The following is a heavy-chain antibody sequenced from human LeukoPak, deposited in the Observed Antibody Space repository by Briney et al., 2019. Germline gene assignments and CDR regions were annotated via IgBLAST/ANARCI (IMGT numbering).Heavy chain of an antibody. CDR1: GESFSGYY. CDR2: INHSGST. D-gene: IGHD3-3*02. Sequence: SETLSLTCAVYGESFSGYYWSWIRQPPGKGLEWIGEINHSGSTNYNPSLKSRVTISVDTSKNQFSLKLSSVTAADTAVYYCARVTRASIFGVVHMDVWGQGTTVTVSS. V-gene: IGHV4-34*01. J-gene: IGHJ6*02. CDR3: ARVTRASIFGVVHMDV.